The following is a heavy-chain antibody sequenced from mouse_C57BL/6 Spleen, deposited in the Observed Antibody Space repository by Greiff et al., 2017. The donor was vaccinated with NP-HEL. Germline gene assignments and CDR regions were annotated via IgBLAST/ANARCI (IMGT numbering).Heavy chain of an antibody. CDR1: GYAFSSSW. Sequence: QVQLQQSGPELVKPGASVKISCKASGYAFSSSWMNWVKQRPGKGLEWIGRIYPGDGDNNYNGKFKGKATLTADKSSSTVYMQISSLTAEDSAVYFCARYTVLKFYAMDYWGQGTSVTVSS. J-gene: IGHJ4*01. D-gene: IGHD1-1*01. CDR2: IYPGDGDN. CDR3: ARYTVLKFYAMDY. V-gene: IGHV1-82*01.